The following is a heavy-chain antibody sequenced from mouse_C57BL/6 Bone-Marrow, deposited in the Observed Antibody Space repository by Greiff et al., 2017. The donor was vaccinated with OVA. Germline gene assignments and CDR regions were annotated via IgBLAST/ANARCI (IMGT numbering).Heavy chain of an antibody. J-gene: IGHJ2*01. D-gene: IGHD2-1*01. CDR2: IDPENGDT. Sequence: VQLQQSGAELVRPGASVKLSCTASGFTFTDDYMHWVKQRPEQGLEWIGWIDPENGDTEYASKFQGKATITADTSSSTAYLQLRSLTSEDTAVYYCTSYGNFDYWGQGTTLTVSS. CDR1: GFTFTDDY. V-gene: IGHV14-4*01. CDR3: TSYGNFDY.